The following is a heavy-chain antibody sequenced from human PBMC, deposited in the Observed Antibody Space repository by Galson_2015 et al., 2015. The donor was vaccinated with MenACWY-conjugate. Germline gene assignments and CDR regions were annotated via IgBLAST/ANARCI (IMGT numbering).Heavy chain of an antibody. J-gene: IGHJ4*02. CDR2: TYYRSKWYN. CDR1: GDSVSSNSAA. Sequence: CAISGDSVSSNSAAWNWIRQSPSRGLEWLGKTYYRSKWYNDYAVSVKSRITINPDTSNNQFSLQLNSVIPDDTAVYYCVREGYYFDYWGQGTLVTVSS. V-gene: IGHV6-1*01. CDR3: VREGYYFDY.